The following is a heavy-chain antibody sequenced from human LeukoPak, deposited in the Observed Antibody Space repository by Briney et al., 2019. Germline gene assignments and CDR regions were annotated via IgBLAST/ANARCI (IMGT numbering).Heavy chain of an antibody. CDR2: ISSSSSYI. CDR3: ARADTAMVNSDY. V-gene: IGHV3-21*01. J-gene: IGHJ4*02. CDR1: GFTFSSYS. Sequence: GGSLRLSCAASGFTFSSYSMNWVRQAPGKGLEWVSSISSSSSYIYYADSVKGRFTISRDNAKNSLYLQMNSLRAEDTAVHYCARADTAMVNSDYWGQGTLVTVSS. D-gene: IGHD5-18*01.